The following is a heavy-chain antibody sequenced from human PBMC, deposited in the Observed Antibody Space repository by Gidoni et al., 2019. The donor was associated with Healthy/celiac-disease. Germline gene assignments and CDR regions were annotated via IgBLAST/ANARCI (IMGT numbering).Heavy chain of an antibody. D-gene: IGHD3-22*01. J-gene: IGHJ6*02. CDR3: ARSGGSDYYDSSGYFYYYYGMDV. CDR2: IIPIFGTA. Sequence: QVQLVQSGAEVKKPGSSVKVSCKASGGTFSSYAISWVRQAPGPGLEWMGGIIPIFGTANYAQKFQGRVTITADESTSTAYMELSSLRSEDTAVYYCARSGGSDYYDSSGYFYYYYGMDVWGQGTTVTVSS. V-gene: IGHV1-69*01. CDR1: GGTFSSYA.